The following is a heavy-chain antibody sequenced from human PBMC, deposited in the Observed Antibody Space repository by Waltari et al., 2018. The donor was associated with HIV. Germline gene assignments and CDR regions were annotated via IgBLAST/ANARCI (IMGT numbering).Heavy chain of an antibody. Sequence: QVQLVESGGGVVQPGRSLRLSCAASGFTFSSYAMHWVRQAPGKGLEWVAVISYDGSNKYYADSVKGRFTISRDNSKNTLYLQMNSLRAEDTAVYYCAIRGEWGQGTLVTVSS. CDR2: ISYDGSNK. CDR3: AIRGE. J-gene: IGHJ4*02. V-gene: IGHV3-30*04. CDR1: GFTFSSYA. D-gene: IGHD3-10*01.